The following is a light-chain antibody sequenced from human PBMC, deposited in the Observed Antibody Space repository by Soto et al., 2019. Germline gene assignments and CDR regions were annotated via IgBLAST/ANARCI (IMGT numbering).Light chain of an antibody. CDR2: DAS. V-gene: IGKV1-39*01. CDR3: QQTYSTPPWT. J-gene: IGKJ1*01. Sequence: DIHLTQSPSSLSASVGDRVTISCRATQGIGTYLTWYQQKPGRAPNLLIYDASTLQTGAPSRFSGRASATDFTLTISSLQPEDVGPYFCQQTYSTPPWTFGQGTKVDIK. CDR1: QGIGTY.